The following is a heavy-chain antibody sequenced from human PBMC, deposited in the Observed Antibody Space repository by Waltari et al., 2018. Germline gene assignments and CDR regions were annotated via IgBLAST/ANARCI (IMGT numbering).Heavy chain of an antibody. J-gene: IGHJ6*03. CDR1: GGSISSGSYY. CDR2: IYTSGST. V-gene: IGHV4-61*02. Sequence: QVQLQESGPGLVKPSQTLSLTCTVSGGSISSGSYYWSWIRQPAGKGLEWIGRIYTSGSTNYNPSLKSRVTISVDTSKNQFSLKLSSVTAADTAVYYCARDGYENGGSYYYYMDVWGKGTTVTVSS. CDR3: ARDGYENGGSYYYYMDV. D-gene: IGHD5-18*01.